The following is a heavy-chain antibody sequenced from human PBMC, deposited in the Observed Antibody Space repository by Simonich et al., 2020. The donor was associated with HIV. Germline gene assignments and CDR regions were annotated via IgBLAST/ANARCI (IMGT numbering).Heavy chain of an antibody. D-gene: IGHD1-26*01. Sequence: EVQLVESGGTLVQPGKSLRLSCAASGFSFSSYWMSWVRQAPGKELEWVAHIKQDGSSKYYADSVKGRFPISRDNAENALYLQMNILRVEDTAVYYCARLQYSNSARGFDYWGQGTLVTVSS. CDR2: IKQDGSSK. V-gene: IGHV3-7*01. J-gene: IGHJ4*02. CDR3: ARLQYSNSARGFDY. CDR1: GFSFSSYW.